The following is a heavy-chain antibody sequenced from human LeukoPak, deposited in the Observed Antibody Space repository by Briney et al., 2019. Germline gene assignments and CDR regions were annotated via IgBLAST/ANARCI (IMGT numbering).Heavy chain of an antibody. J-gene: IGHJ3*02. CDR1: GFTFGDYA. CDR2: IRSKAYGGTT. V-gene: IGHV3-49*03. D-gene: IGHD3-10*01. Sequence: GSLRLSCTASGFTFGDYAMSWFRQAPGKGLEWVGFIRSKAYGGTTEYAASVKGRFTISRDDSKSIAYLQMNSLKTEDTAVYYCTRTYYGSGFGAFDIWGQGTMVTVSS. CDR3: TRTYYGSGFGAFDI.